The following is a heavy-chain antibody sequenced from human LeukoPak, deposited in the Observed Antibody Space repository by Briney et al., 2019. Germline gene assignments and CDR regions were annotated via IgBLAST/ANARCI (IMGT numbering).Heavy chain of an antibody. D-gene: IGHD1-1*01. V-gene: IGHV4-59*12. CDR3: ARDRGTWNDDGFDY. CDR2: IYYSGST. Sequence: SETLSLTCAVYGGSFSGYYWSWIRQPPGKGLEWIGYIYYSGSTNYNPSLKSRVTISVATSKNQFSLKLSSVTAADTAVYYCARDRGTWNDDGFDYWGQGTLVTVSS. J-gene: IGHJ4*02. CDR1: GGSFSGYY.